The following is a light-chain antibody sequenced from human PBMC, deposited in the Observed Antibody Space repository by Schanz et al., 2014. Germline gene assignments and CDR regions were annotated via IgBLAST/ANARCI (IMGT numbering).Light chain of an antibody. CDR3: CSYAGSYLRV. CDR1: SSDIGGYNY. V-gene: IGLV2-8*01. CDR2: EVS. Sequence: QSALTQPPSASGSPGQSVTISCTGTSSDIGGYNYVSWYQQHPGKAPKILIYEVSKRPSGVPDRFSGSKSGNTASLTVSGLQAEDEADYYCCSYAGSYLRVFGTGTKLTVL. J-gene: IGLJ1*01.